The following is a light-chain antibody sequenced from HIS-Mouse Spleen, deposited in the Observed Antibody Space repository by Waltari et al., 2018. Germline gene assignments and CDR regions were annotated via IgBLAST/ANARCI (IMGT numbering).Light chain of an antibody. CDR2: EDS. CDR3: YSTDSSGNHRV. V-gene: IGLV3-10*01. J-gene: IGLJ2*01. CDR1: AWQKKN. Sequence: SYELTQPPSVSVSPGQTARITCSGDAWQKKNAYRYQQKSGQAPVLVIYEDSKRPSGIPERFSGSSSGTMATLTISGAQVEDEADYYCYSTDSSGNHRVFGGGTKLTVL.